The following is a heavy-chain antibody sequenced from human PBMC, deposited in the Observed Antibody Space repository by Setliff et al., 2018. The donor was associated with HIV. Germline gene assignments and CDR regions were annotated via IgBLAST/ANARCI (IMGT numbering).Heavy chain of an antibody. CDR1: GYTFTSYG. J-gene: IGHJ3*02. V-gene: IGHV1-18*01. CDR3: ARVPYRSAWFSGGHDAFDI. D-gene: IGHD6-19*01. CDR2: ISAYIGDT. Sequence: ASVKVSCKASGYTFTSYGISWLRQAPGQGLEWMGWISAYIGDTKSAQTFQGRVTMTTDTSTSTAYLELRSLRSDDTAVYFCARVPYRSAWFSGGHDAFDIWGQGTMVTVSS.